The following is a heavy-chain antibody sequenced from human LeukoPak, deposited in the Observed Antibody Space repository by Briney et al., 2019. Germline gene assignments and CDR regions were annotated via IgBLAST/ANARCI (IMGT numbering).Heavy chain of an antibody. D-gene: IGHD3-10*01. Sequence: GGSLRLSCAASGFTFSSYAMSWVRQALGKGLEWVSAISGSGGSTYYADSVKGRSTISRDNSKNTLYLQMNSVRAEDTAVYYCARDHRGSGSRYYYYYMDVWGKGTTVTISS. CDR1: GFTFSSYA. J-gene: IGHJ6*03. CDR3: ARDHRGSGSRYYYYYMDV. CDR2: ISGSGGST. V-gene: IGHV3-23*01.